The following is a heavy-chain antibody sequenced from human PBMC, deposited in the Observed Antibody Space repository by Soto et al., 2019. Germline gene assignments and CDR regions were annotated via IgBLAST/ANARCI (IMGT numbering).Heavy chain of an antibody. V-gene: IGHV1-69*02. Sequence: SVKVSCKASGGTFSSYTISWVRQAPGQGLEWMGRIIAYLGITNYAQKLQGRVTITTDKSTSTAYMELRSLRSDDTAVYYCTRYSSSWYRAEYFQHWGQGTLVTVSS. CDR1: GGTFSSYT. J-gene: IGHJ1*01. D-gene: IGHD6-13*01. CDR2: IIAYLGIT. CDR3: TRYSSSWYRAEYFQH.